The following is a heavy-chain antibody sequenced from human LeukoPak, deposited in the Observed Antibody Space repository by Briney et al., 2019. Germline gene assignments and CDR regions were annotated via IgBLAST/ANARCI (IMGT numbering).Heavy chain of an antibody. V-gene: IGHV3-23*01. CDR1: GFTFSNAW. Sequence: GSLRLSCAASGFTFSNAWMNWVRQAPGKGLEWVSAISGSGDSTYYGDSVKGRFTISRDNSKNTLYLQMNSLRAEDTAVYYCAKTRPLDSSSWSHGDYWGQGTLVTVSS. CDR3: AKTRPLDSSSWSHGDY. J-gene: IGHJ4*02. CDR2: ISGSGDST. D-gene: IGHD6-13*01.